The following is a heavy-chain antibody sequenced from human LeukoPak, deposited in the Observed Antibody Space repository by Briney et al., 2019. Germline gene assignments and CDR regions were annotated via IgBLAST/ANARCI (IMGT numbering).Heavy chain of an antibody. Sequence: ASENLSLTCAVYGGSFSGYYWSWIRQPPGKGLEWIGEINHSGSTNYNPSLKSRVTISVDTSKNQFSLKLSSVTAADTAVYYCARGSTARIAVAGTQASFDYWGQGTLVTVSS. CDR1: GGSFSGYY. CDR2: INHSGST. D-gene: IGHD6-19*01. J-gene: IGHJ4*02. CDR3: ARGSTARIAVAGTQASFDY. V-gene: IGHV4-34*01.